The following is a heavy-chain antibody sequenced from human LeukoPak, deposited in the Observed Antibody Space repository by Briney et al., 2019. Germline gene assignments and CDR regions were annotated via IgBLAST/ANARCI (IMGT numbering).Heavy chain of an antibody. CDR1: GYTFTSYG. D-gene: IGHD3-22*01. CDR2: INPNSGGT. Sequence: ASVKVSCKASGYTFTSYGINWVRQAPGQGLEWMGWINPNSGGTNYAQKFQGRVTMTRDTSISTAYMELSRLRSDDTAVYYCARVRDYDSSGYYPNYDAFDIWGQGTMVTVSS. V-gene: IGHV1-2*02. CDR3: ARVRDYDSSGYYPNYDAFDI. J-gene: IGHJ3*02.